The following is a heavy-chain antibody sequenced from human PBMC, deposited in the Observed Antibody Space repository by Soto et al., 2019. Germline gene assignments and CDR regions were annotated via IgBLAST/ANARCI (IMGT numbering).Heavy chain of an antibody. CDR2: TYYRSKWYN. CDR3: ARDFGASSSVTFDY. V-gene: IGHV6-1*01. J-gene: IGHJ4*02. CDR1: GDSVSSNSAA. D-gene: IGHD6-13*01. Sequence: KQSQTLSLTCAISGDSVSSNSAAWNWIRQSPSRGLEWLGRTYYRSKWYNDYAVSVKSRITINPDTSKNQFSLQLNSVTPEDTAMYYCARDFGASSSVTFDYWGQGTLVTVSS.